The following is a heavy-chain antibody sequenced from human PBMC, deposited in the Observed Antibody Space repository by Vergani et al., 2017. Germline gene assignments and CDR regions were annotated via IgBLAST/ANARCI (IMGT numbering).Heavy chain of an antibody. J-gene: IGHJ4*02. D-gene: IGHD5-24*01. CDR1: GGSISSYY. CDR3: ASAGYNTFDIS. CDR2: IYYSGST. Sequence: QVQLQESGPGLVKPSETLSLTCTVSGGSISSYYWSWIRQPPGKGLEWIGYIYYSGSTYYNPSLKSRVTISVDTSKNQFSLKLSSVTAADTAVYYCASAGYNTFDISWGQGTLVTVSS. V-gene: IGHV4-59*06.